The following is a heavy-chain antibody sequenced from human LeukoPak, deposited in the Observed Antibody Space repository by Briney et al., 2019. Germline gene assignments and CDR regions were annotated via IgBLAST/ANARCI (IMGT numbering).Heavy chain of an antibody. CDR2: IYHSGST. D-gene: IGHD6-19*01. V-gene: IGHV4-4*02. Sequence: PSGTLSLTCAVSGGSISSSNWWSWVRQPPGKGLEWIGEIYHSGSTYYNPSLKSRVTISVDTSKNQFSLKLSSVTAADTAVYYCARDWSSGWSHGAFDIWGQGTMVTVSS. CDR3: ARDWSSGWSHGAFDI. CDR1: GGSISSSNW. J-gene: IGHJ3*02.